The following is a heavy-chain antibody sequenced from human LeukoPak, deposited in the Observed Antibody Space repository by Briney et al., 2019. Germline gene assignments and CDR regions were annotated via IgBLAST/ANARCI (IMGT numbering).Heavy chain of an antibody. Sequence: GGSLRLSCAGSGFTFSRYGMGWVRQAPGKGLEWVSAISASGNTGYYADSVEGRFTITRDNSKNTLSLQMNSLRAEDTAVYYCAKDPGVVPAHYFDYWGQGILVTVSS. CDR2: ISASGNTG. V-gene: IGHV3-23*01. CDR1: GFTFSRYG. CDR3: AKDPGVVPAHYFDY. D-gene: IGHD2-2*01. J-gene: IGHJ4*02.